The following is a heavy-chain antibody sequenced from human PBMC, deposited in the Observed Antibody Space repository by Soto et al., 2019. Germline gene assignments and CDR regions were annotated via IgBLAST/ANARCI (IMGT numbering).Heavy chain of an antibody. V-gene: IGHV1-46*01. D-gene: IGHD3-22*01. CDR1: GYTFTSYY. CDR2: INPSGGST. CDR3: ASLGYSSGYGRNDAFDI. J-gene: IGHJ3*02. Sequence: ASVQVSCKASGYTFTSYYMHWVRQAHGQGLEWMGIINPSGGSTSYAQKFQGRVTMTRDTSTSTVYMELSSLRSEDTAVYYCASLGYSSGYGRNDAFDIWGQGTMVTVSS.